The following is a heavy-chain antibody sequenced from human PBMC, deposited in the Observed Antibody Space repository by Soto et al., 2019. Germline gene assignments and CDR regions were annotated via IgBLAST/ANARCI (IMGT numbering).Heavy chain of an antibody. J-gene: IGHJ4*02. CDR1: GFTFSSYW. CDR3: ARATGADKEEY. CDR2: IKEDGSER. Sequence: PGGSLRLSCAASGFTFSSYWMSWVRQAPGKGLEWVANIKEDGSERYYVDSVKGRFTIPRDNAKNSLYLQMNSLRAEDTAVYYCARATGADKEEYWGQGTLVTVSS. V-gene: IGHV3-7*04. D-gene: IGHD3-10*01.